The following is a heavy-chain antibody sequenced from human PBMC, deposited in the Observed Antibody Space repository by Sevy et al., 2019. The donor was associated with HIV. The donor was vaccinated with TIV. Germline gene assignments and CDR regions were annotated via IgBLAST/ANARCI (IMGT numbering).Heavy chain of an antibody. CDR1: GFTFRSFS. CDR3: ARDLEFYDYGDYGPAFMPDY. Sequence: GGSLRLSCAASGFTFRSFSMHWVRQAPGKWLEWVTTVSYDGSNTYYADSVKGRFTISRDIAKNTLHLQMNSLRAEDTAVYYCARDLEFYDYGDYGPAFMPDYWGQGTLVTVSS. J-gene: IGHJ4*02. CDR2: VSYDGSNT. V-gene: IGHV3-30-3*01. D-gene: IGHD4-17*01.